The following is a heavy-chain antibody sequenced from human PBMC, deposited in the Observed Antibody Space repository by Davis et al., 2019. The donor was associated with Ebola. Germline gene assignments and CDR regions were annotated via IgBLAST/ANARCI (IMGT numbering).Heavy chain of an antibody. CDR2: IKSKTDGATT. J-gene: IGHJ4*02. Sequence: PGGSLRLSCAASGFTFSNAWMSWVRQAPGKGLEWVGRIKSKTDGATTDYAAPVKGRFTISRDDSKNMLSLQMHSLTTEDTALYYCTAGNYSAYPGQGTLVTVSS. CDR3: TAGNYSAY. V-gene: IGHV3-15*01. CDR1: GFTFSNAW.